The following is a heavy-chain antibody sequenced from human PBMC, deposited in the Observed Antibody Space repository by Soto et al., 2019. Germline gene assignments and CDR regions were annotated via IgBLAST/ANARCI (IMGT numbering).Heavy chain of an antibody. D-gene: IGHD2-2*01. J-gene: IGHJ4*02. CDR1: GFTFSNCW. Sequence: EVQLVEFGGGLVQPGGSLRLSCAASGFTFSNCWMTWVRQAPGKGLEWVANMNQDGSQKYYVDSVQGRFTISRDNAKNSLYLQMNSLSAEDTAVYYCASGRLDYQLICSFWGQGTLVTVSS. V-gene: IGHV3-7*01. CDR2: MNQDGSQK. CDR3: ASGRLDYQLICSF.